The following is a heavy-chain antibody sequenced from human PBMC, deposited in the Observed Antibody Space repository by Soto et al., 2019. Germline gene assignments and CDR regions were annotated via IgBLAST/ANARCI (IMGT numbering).Heavy chain of an antibody. CDR2: IYYSGT. V-gene: IGHV4-61*05. CDR1: GGSISSSSYY. Sequence: SETLSLTCTVSGGSISSSSYYWGWIRQPPGKGLEWIAYIYYSGTSYNPSLKSRVPISLDTSKNQFSLKLSSVTAADTAVYYCARTYDGSGPNSGGYAFDIWGQGTMVTVSS. CDR3: ARTYDGSGPNSGGYAFDI. D-gene: IGHD3-22*01. J-gene: IGHJ3*02.